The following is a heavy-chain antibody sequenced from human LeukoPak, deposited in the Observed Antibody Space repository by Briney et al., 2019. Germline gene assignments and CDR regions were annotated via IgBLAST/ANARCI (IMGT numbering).Heavy chain of an antibody. V-gene: IGHV4-61*08. Sequence: KPSETLSLTCTVSGGSVSSAGYYWSWIRQPPGKGLEWIGYTYYSGSTNYNPSLKSRVTISVDTSKNQFSLKLSSLTAADTAVYYCARDRRDGYKIDAFDMWGQGTMVTVSS. D-gene: IGHD5-24*01. CDR3: ARDRRDGYKIDAFDM. CDR2: TYYSGST. CDR1: GGSVSSAGYY. J-gene: IGHJ3*02.